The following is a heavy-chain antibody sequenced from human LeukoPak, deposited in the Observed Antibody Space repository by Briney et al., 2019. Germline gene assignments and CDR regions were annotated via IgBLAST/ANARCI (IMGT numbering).Heavy chain of an antibody. Sequence: GGSLRLSCAASGFTFSSYWMNWARQAPGKGLEWVASINHNGNVNYYVDSVKGRFIISKDNAKNSLYLQMSNLRAEDTAVYFRARGGGLDGWGQGATVTVSS. CDR3: ARGGGLDG. V-gene: IGHV3-7*03. CDR2: INHNGNVN. J-gene: IGHJ6*02. CDR1: GFTFSSYW. D-gene: IGHD3-16*01.